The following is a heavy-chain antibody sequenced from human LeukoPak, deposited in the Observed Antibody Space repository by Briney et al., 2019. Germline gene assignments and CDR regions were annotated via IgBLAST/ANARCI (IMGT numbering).Heavy chain of an antibody. CDR1: GFTFSSNT. V-gene: IGHV3-21*01. CDR2: ISSSSSYI. Sequence: GGSLRLSCAASGFTFSSNTMNWVRQAPRQGLEWVSSISSSSSYIYFADSVKGRFTSSRDNAKNSLYLQLNRLRAEDTAVYYCARDRDGSGWHDYWGQGTLVTVSS. CDR3: ARDRDGSGWHDY. J-gene: IGHJ4*02. D-gene: IGHD6-19*01.